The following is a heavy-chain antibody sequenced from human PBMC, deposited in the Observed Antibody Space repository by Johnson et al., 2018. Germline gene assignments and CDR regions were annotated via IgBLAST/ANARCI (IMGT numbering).Heavy chain of an antibody. Sequence: VQLVESGGGVVRXGGSLGLSCAASGFTFDDYGMSWVRQAPGMGLEWVSGINWNGGSPGYADSVNGRFTISRDNAKNSLYLQMNILRAEDTALYHCASMFSSSWKGGAFDIGGQGTMVTVSS. J-gene: IGHJ3*02. V-gene: IGHV3-20*01. CDR2: INWNGGSP. D-gene: IGHD6-13*01. CDR3: ASMFSSSWKGGAFDI. CDR1: GFTFDDYG.